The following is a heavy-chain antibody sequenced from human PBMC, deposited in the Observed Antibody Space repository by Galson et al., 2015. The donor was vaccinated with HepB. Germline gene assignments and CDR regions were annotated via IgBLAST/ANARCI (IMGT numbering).Heavy chain of an antibody. CDR2: IYYSGST. D-gene: IGHD6-6*01. V-gene: IGHV4-59*08. CDR3: ARLYSSSSYGFWFDP. Sequence: SETLSLTCTVSGGSTSSYYWSWIRQPPGKGLEWIGYIYYSGSTNYNPSLKSRVTISVDTSKNQFSLKLSSVTAADTAVYYCARLYSSSSYGFWFDPWGQGTLVTVSS. CDR1: GGSTSSYY. J-gene: IGHJ5*02.